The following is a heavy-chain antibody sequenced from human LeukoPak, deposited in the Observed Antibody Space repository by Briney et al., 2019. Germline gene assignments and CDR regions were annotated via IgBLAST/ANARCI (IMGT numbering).Heavy chain of an antibody. CDR1: RFIFSTYG. V-gene: IGHV3-30*02. D-gene: IGHD3-10*01. CDR2: IRPDGSNE. Sequence: GGSLRLSCAASRFIFSTYGMHWVRQAPGKGLEWVAFIRPDGSNEYYAASVRGRFAISRDNSQNTLHLQMNSLRLEDTAVYYCVKDWGVLPDYTADGFDIWGPGTMVTVSS. J-gene: IGHJ3*02. CDR3: VKDWGVLPDYTADGFDI.